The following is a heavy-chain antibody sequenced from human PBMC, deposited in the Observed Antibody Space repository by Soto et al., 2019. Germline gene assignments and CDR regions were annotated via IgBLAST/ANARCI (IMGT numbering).Heavy chain of an antibody. J-gene: IGHJ6*02. D-gene: IGHD3-10*01. V-gene: IGHV1-2*04. CDR1: GYTFTGYY. Sequence: GASVKVSCKASGYTFTGYYMHWVRQAPGQGLEWTGWINPNSGGTNYAQKFQGWVTMTRDTSISTAYMELSRLRSDDTAVYYCAREGSSPSVGVKYGMDVWGQGTTVTVSS. CDR3: AREGSSPSVGVKYGMDV. CDR2: INPNSGGT.